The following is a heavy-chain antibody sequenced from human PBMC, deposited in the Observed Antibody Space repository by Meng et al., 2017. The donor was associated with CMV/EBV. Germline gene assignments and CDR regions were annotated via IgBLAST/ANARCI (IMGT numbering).Heavy chain of an antibody. V-gene: IGHV1-69*05. Sequence: SVKVSCKASGGTFSSYAISWVRQAPGQGLEWMGGIIPIFGTANYAQKFQGRVTITTDESTSTAYMELSSLRSEDTAVYYCAIAACTLFDYYYGMDVWGQGTTVTVSS. J-gene: IGHJ6*02. CDR1: GGTFSSYA. CDR2: IIPIFGTA. D-gene: IGHD2-8*01. CDR3: AIAACTLFDYYYGMDV.